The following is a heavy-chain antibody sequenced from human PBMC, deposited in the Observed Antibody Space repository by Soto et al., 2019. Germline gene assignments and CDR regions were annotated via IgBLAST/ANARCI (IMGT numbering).Heavy chain of an antibody. V-gene: IGHV3-30-3*01. Sequence: GGSLRLSCAASGFTFSSYAMHWVRQAPGKGLEWVAVISYGGSNKYYADSVMGRFTISRDNSKTILYLQMNSLRGEDTAVYYCARDDCGSGTCYFVDYWGQGTLVTVSS. CDR1: GFTFSSYA. CDR3: ARDDCGSGTCYFVDY. J-gene: IGHJ4*02. D-gene: IGHD2-15*01. CDR2: ISYGGSNK.